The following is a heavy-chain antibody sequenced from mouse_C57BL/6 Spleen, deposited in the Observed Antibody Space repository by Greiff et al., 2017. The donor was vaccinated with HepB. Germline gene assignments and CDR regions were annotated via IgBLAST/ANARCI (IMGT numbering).Heavy chain of an antibody. CDR2: IRSKSNNYAT. CDR3: VRHKGHGGYYAMDY. V-gene: IGHV10-1*01. CDR1: GFSFNTYA. Sequence: EVQLQESGGGLVQPKGSLKLSCAASGFSFNTYAMNWVRQAPGKGLEWVARIRSKSNNYATYYADSVKDRFTISRDDSESMLYLQMNNLKTEDTAMYYCVRHKGHGGYYAMDYWGQGTSVTVSS. J-gene: IGHJ4*01. D-gene: IGHD1-3*01.